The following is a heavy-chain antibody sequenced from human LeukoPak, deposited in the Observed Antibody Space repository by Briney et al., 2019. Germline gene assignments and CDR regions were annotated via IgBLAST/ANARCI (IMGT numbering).Heavy chain of an antibody. CDR1: GFTFSSYA. CDR3: ARDTLYCSSTSCSYYFDY. D-gene: IGHD2-2*01. J-gene: IGHJ4*02. V-gene: IGHV3-30*04. Sequence: PGVSLRLYCAASGFTFSSYAMHWVRQAPGKELKGVAVISYDGSNKYYADSVKGRFTISRDNSKDTLDLKMNSLRAEDTAVYYCARDTLYCSSTSCSYYFDYWGQGTMLTVSS. CDR2: ISYDGSNK.